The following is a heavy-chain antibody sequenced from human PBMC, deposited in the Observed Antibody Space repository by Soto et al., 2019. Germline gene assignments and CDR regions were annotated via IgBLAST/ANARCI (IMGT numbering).Heavy chain of an antibody. CDR1: GFTFSSYA. CDR2: ISGSGGST. V-gene: IGHV3-23*01. J-gene: IGHJ4*02. CDR3: AKTGDYYDSSGYYETTPDYFDY. D-gene: IGHD3-22*01. Sequence: EVQLLESGGGLVQPGGSLRLSCAASGFTFSSYAMSWVRQAPGKGLEWVSAISGSGGSTYYADSVKGRFTISRDNSKNTLYLQMNSLRAEDKAVYYCAKTGDYYDSSGYYETTPDYFDYWGQGTLVTVSS.